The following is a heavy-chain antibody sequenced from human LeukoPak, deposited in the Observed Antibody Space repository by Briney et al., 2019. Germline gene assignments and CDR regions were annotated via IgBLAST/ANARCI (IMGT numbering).Heavy chain of an antibody. CDR2: IYYSGST. V-gene: IGHV4-39*07. Sequence: SETLSFTCTVSGGSISSSSYYWGWIRQPPGKGLEWIGSIYYSGSTYYNPSLKSRVTISVDTSKNQFSLKLSSVTAADTAVYYCARGRYNWNYLRWFDPWGQGTLVTVSS. J-gene: IGHJ5*02. D-gene: IGHD1-7*01. CDR3: ARGRYNWNYLRWFDP. CDR1: GGSISSSSYY.